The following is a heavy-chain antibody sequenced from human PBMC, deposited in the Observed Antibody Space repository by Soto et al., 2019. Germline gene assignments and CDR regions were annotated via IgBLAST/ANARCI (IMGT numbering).Heavy chain of an antibody. CDR3: ATSKGSSGAFDI. CDR1: GFTFSSYA. V-gene: IGHV3-23*01. CDR2: ISGSGGST. D-gene: IGHD3-10*01. Sequence: GGSLRLSCAASGFTFSSYAMSWVRQAPGKGLEWVSAISGSGGSTYYADSVKGRFTISRDNSKNMLYLQMNSLRAEDTAVYYCATSKGSSGAFDIWGQGTMVTVSS. J-gene: IGHJ3*02.